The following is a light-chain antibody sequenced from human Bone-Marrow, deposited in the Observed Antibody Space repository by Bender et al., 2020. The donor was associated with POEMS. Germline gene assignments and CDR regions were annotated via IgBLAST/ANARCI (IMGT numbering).Light chain of an antibody. CDR1: KIGSKS. CDR2: DDS. Sequence: SYVLTQPPSVSVAPGQTARITCGGNKIGSKSVHWYQHKPGHAPVLVVYDDSDRPSGIPERFSGSNSGNTATLAISRVEAGDEADYYCSSNAGANNLGVFGTGTRVTVL. CDR3: SSNAGANNLGV. V-gene: IGLV3-21*02. J-gene: IGLJ1*01.